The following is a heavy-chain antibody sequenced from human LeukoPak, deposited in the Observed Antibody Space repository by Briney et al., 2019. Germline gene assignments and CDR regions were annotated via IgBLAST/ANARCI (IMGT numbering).Heavy chain of an antibody. V-gene: IGHV3-30*01. CDR2: ISYDGSNK. CDR3: ARDVPTMVRGNNWFDP. CDR1: GFTFSSYA. J-gene: IGHJ5*02. Sequence: PGGSLRLSCAASGFTFSSYAMHWVRQAPGKGLEWVAVISYDGSNKYYADSVKGRFTISRDNSKNTLYLQMNSLRAEDTAVYYCARDVPTMVRGNNWFDPWGQGALVTVSS. D-gene: IGHD3-10*01.